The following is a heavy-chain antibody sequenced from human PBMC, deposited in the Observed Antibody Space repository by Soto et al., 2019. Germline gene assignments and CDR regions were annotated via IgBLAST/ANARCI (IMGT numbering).Heavy chain of an antibody. V-gene: IGHV3-23*01. CDR3: AKDPPLWFGELTSR. D-gene: IGHD3-10*01. CDR2: ISGSGGST. Sequence: PGGSLRLSCAASGFTFSSNAMSWVRQDPGKGLEWVSAISGSGGSTYYADSVKGRFTISRDNSKNTLYLQMNSLRAEDTAVYYCAKDPPLWFGELTSRWGQGTLVTVSS. J-gene: IGHJ4*02. CDR1: GFTFSSNA.